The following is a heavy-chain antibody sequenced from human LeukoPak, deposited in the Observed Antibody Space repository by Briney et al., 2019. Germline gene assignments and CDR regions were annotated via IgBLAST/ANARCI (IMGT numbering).Heavy chain of an antibody. J-gene: IGHJ6*03. CDR2: IYSGGTT. CDR3: ARAVSYTTVTTTYYYMDV. Sequence: GGSLRLSCAVSGFIVTGNYMTWVRLAPGKGLEWVSTIYSGGTTFYTDSVRGRFTISRDNAKNSLYLQMNSLRAEDTAVYYCARAVSYTTVTTTYYYMDVWGKGTTVTVSS. D-gene: IGHD4-11*01. CDR1: GFIVTGNY. V-gene: IGHV3-66*01.